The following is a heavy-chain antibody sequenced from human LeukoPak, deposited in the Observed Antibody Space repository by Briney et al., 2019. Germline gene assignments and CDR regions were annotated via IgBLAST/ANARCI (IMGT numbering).Heavy chain of an antibody. D-gene: IGHD6-13*01. J-gene: IGHJ3*02. CDR2: IYYSGST. CDR3: ARRLAAAGLRGVFDI. CDR1: GVSISSSSYY. V-gene: IGHV4-39*01. Sequence: SETLSLTCTVSGVSISSSSYYWGWIRQPPGMGLEWIGSIYYSGSTYYNPSLKSRVTISVDTSKNQFSLKLSSVTAADTAVYYCARRLAAAGLRGVFDIWGQGTMVTVSS.